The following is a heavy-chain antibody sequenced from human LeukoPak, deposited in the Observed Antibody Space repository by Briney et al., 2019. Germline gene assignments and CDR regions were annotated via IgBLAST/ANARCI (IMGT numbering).Heavy chain of an antibody. V-gene: IGHV3-21*01. J-gene: IGHJ4*02. CDR1: GFTFSSYS. Sequence: PGGSLRLSCAASGFTFSSYSMNWVRQAPGKGLEWVSSISSSSSYIYYADSVKGRFTISRDNAKNSLYLQMNSLRAEDTAVYYCARDDYGDYGVWLWGQGTLVTLSS. CDR2: ISSSSSYI. CDR3: ARDDYGDYGVWL. D-gene: IGHD4-17*01.